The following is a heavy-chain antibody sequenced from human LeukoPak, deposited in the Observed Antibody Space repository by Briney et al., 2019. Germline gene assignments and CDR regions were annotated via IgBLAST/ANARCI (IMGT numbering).Heavy chain of an antibody. J-gene: IGHJ5*02. Sequence: NLGESLKISCKGSGYSFTSYWIGWVRQMPGKGLEWMGIIYPGDSDTRYSPSFQGQGTISADKSISTAYLQWSSLKASDTAMYYCATLSGIAAAGKENWFDPWGQGTLVTVSS. D-gene: IGHD6-13*01. V-gene: IGHV5-51*01. CDR3: ATLSGIAAAGKENWFDP. CDR1: GYSFTSYW. CDR2: IYPGDSDT.